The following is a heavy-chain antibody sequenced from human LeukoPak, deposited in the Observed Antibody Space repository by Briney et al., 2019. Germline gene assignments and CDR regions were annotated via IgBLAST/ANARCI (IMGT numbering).Heavy chain of an antibody. V-gene: IGHV1-69*05. Sequence: SVKVSCKASGGTFSSYAISWVRQAPGQGLEWMGGIIPIFGTANYAQKFQGRVTITTDESTSTAYMGLSSLRSEDTAVYYCARENLQDTIFGVVITGMDVWGKGTTVTVSS. J-gene: IGHJ6*04. CDR1: GGTFSSYA. CDR2: IIPIFGTA. D-gene: IGHD3-3*01. CDR3: ARENLQDTIFGVVITGMDV.